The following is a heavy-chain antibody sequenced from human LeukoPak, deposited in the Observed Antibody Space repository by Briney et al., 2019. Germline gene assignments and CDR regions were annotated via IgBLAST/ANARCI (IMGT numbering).Heavy chain of an antibody. CDR2: MNPNSGDT. CDR3: ARELRRDDC. D-gene: IGHD2-21*01. CDR1: GYTFTSYD. V-gene: IGHV1-8*01. Sequence: ASVKVFCKASGYTFTSYDINWVRQATGQGLEWMGYMNPNSGDTGYAQKFQGRVTMTWDTSISTAYMELSSLRSEDTAMYYCARELRRDDCWGQGTLVTVSS. J-gene: IGHJ4*02.